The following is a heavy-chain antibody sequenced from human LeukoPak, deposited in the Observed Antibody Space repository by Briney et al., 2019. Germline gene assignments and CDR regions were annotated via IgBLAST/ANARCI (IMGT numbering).Heavy chain of an antibody. Sequence: GSLRLSCAASGFTLSSYSMNWVRQAPGNGLECVSSISSSSSYIHYTDTVKRRFTISRDKTKKSLYLQMNSLRAEDTAVYYCARDRYDRSGYYDYWGQGTLVTVSS. CDR2: ISSSSSYI. J-gene: IGHJ4*02. D-gene: IGHD3-22*01. CDR1: GFTLSSYS. CDR3: ARDRYDRSGYYDY. V-gene: IGHV3-21*01.